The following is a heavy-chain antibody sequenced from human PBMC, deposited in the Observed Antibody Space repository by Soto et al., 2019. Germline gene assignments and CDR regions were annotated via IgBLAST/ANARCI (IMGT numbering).Heavy chain of an antibody. CDR3: AKRAYRNGLGWFDS. J-gene: IGHJ5*01. CDR1: VCTFSDYA. V-gene: IGHV3-23*01. D-gene: IGHD5-18*01. CDR2: ISGSGGVT. Sequence: PGGSLRLSCAASVCTFSDYAMSWVRQAPGKGLEWVSVISGSGGVTYYTDYVKGRFTISRDISKNTMYLQMNNLRADDTAVYYCAKRAYRNGLGWFDSWGQGILVTVSS.